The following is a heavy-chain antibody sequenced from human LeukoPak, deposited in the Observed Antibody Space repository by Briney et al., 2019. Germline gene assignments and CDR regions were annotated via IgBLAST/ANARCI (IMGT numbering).Heavy chain of an antibody. CDR3: ARDGQLDYYGMDV. CDR2: IKQDGSEK. D-gene: IGHD6-13*01. CDR1: GLTFSSYW. Sequence: PGGSLRLSCAASGLTFSSYWMSWVRQAPGKGLEWVANIKQDGSEKYYVDSVKGRFTISRDNAKNSLYLQMNSLRAEDTAVYYCARDGQLDYYGMDVWGQGTTVTVSS. V-gene: IGHV3-7*01. J-gene: IGHJ6*02.